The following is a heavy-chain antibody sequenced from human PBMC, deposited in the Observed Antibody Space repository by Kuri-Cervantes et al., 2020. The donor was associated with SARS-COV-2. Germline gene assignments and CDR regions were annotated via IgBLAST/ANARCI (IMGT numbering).Heavy chain of an antibody. V-gene: IGHV4-59*01. D-gene: IGHD2-2*01. CDR2: IYSTGAT. J-gene: IGHJ6*02. CDR1: GGSIKNYF. Sequence: SETLSLTCTVSGGSIKNYFWTWIRQSPGKGLEWIGHIYSTGATNYNPSLKSRVAISLDTSKSQVSLKLTSVTAADTAVYYCARSAAAFYGMDVWGQGTTVTVSS. CDR3: ARSAAAFYGMDV.